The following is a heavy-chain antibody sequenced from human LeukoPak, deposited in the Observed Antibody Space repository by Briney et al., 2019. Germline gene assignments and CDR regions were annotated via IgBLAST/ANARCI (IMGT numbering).Heavy chain of an antibody. Sequence: PGGSLRLSCAASGFTFGDSAMHWVRQAPGKGLEWVSLISGDGGTTYYADSVKGRFTISRDNSKNSLYLQMKSLRTEDSALYYCAKDISYCSGGAGYAATFDIWGQGTMVTVSS. CDR1: GFTFGDSA. CDR2: ISGDGGTT. CDR3: AKDISYCSGGAGYAATFDI. D-gene: IGHD2-15*01. J-gene: IGHJ3*02. V-gene: IGHV3-43*02.